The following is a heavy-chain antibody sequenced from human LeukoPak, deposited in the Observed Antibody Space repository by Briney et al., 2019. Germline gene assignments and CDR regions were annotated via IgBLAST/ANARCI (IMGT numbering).Heavy chain of an antibody. CDR3: ARGMPAVHYYYYVDV. CDR2: INPSGGST. D-gene: IGHD2-2*01. J-gene: IGHJ6*03. CDR1: GYTFTSYY. Sequence: ASVKVSCKASGYTFTSYYMHWVRQAPGQGLEWMGIINPSGGSTSYAQKFQGRVTMTRDMSTSTVYMELSSLRSEDTAVYYCARGMPAVHYYYYVDVWGKGTTVTVSS. V-gene: IGHV1-46*01.